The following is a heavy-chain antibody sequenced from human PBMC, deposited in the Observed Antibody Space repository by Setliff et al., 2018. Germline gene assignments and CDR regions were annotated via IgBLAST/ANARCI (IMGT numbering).Heavy chain of an antibody. D-gene: IGHD3-9*01. J-gene: IGHJ4*02. Sequence: SETLSLTCAVSGASINSGTYYWSWIRQPAGKGLEWVGRLHTSGSTTYNPSLQSRVTISVDTSKNHFSLNLTSVTAADTAVYYCAKERYFDWFFENWGQGTLVTVSS. CDR2: LHTSGST. CDR1: GASINSGTYY. CDR3: AKERYFDWFFEN. V-gene: IGHV4-61*02.